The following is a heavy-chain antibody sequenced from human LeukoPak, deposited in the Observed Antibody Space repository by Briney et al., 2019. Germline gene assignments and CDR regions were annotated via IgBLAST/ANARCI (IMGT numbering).Heavy chain of an antibody. V-gene: IGHV4-30-2*01. CDR3: ARGGVVVPAAIDY. CDR2: IHHSGST. CDR1: GGSISSGGYS. Sequence: PSETLSLTCAVSGGSISSGGYSWSWIRQPPGKGLEWIANIHHSGSTFYNPSLKSRVTVSVDTSKNQFSLKLSSVTAADTAVYYCARGGVVVPAAIDYWGQGTLVTVSS. D-gene: IGHD2-2*01. J-gene: IGHJ4*02.